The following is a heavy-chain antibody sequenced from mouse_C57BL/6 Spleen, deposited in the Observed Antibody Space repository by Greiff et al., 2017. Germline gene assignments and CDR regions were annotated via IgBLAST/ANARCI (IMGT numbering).Heavy chain of an antibody. CDR2: INPSTGGT. CDR3: ARRATVVPYYAMDY. D-gene: IGHD1-1*01. J-gene: IGHJ4*01. V-gene: IGHV1-42*01. Sequence: EVHLVESGPELVKPGASVKISCKASGYSFTGYYMNWVKQSPEKSLEWIGEINPSTGGTTYNQKFKAKATLTVDKSSSTAYMQLKSLTSEDSAVYYCARRATVVPYYAMDYWGQGTSVTVSS. CDR1: GYSFTGYY.